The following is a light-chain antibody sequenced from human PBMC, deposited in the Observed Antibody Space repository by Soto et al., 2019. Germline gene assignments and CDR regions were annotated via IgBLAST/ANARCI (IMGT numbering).Light chain of an antibody. CDR1: QGISSA. Sequence: AIQLTPSPSSLSASVGDRVTITCRASQGISSAVAWYQQKPGKPTKLLMYDASSLESGVPPRFSGSGSGTDFTLSISSLQPEDFATYYCQRFKNYPLTFGQGTRLEIK. CDR2: DAS. J-gene: IGKJ5*01. CDR3: QRFKNYPLT. V-gene: IGKV1D-13*01.